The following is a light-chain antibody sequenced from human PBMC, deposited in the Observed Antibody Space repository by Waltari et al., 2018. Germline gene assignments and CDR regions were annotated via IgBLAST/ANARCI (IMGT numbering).Light chain of an antibody. V-gene: IGKV1-9*01. J-gene: IGKJ5*01. CDR1: HAISND. CDR2: GAS. CDR3: QQLNTYPVT. Sequence: IQLTQSPSSLSAPVGDGVTITCRASHAISNDLAWYQQKPGRAPSLLIYGASTLHNGVPSRFSGSGSGTDFSLTISSLQPEDSATYYCQQLNTYPVTFGQGTRLEIK.